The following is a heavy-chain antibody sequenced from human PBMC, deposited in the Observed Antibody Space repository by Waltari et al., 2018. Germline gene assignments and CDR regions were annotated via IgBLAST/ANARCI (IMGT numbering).Heavy chain of an antibody. J-gene: IGHJ5*02. CDR1: GGSISSYY. CDR3: ARDKSVGATYNWFDP. Sequence: QVQLQESGPGLVKPSETLSLTCTVSGGSISSYYWSWIRQPAGKGLEWIGRIYPSGSTNYNPSLKSRVTMSVDTSKNQFSLKLSSVTAADTAVYYCARDKSVGATYNWFDPWGQGTLVTVSS. D-gene: IGHD1-26*01. V-gene: IGHV4-4*07. CDR2: IYPSGST.